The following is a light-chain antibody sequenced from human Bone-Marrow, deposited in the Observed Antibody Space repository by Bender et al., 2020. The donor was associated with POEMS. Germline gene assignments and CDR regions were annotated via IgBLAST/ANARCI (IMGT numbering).Light chain of an antibody. J-gene: IGLJ3*02. Sequence: QSALTQPASVSGSPGQSITISCTGTSSDVGSYNVVSWYRQHPGKAPKLMIYEGTKRPSGVSNRFSGSKSGKTASLTISGLQPEDEADYYCSSYAGTSTWVFGGGTKLTVL. CDR1: SSDVGSYNV. V-gene: IGLV2-23*01. CDR2: EGT. CDR3: SSYAGTSTWV.